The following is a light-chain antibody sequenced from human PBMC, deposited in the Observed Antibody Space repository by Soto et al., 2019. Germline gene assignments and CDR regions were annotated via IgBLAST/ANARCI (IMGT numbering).Light chain of an antibody. V-gene: IGKV3-15*01. J-gene: IGKJ5*01. CDR2: DAS. Sequence: EIVLTQSPGTLSLSPGERATLSCRASQSVSRNLAWYQQKPGQAPRLLIYDASTRATGIPDRFSGGGSGTEFTLTISSLQSEDFVVYYCQQYNSWTPITFGQGTRLQIK. CDR3: QQYNSWTPIT. CDR1: QSVSRN.